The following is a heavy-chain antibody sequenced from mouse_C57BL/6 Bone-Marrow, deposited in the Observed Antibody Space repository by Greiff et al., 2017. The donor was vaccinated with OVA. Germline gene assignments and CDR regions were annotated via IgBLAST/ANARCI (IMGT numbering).Heavy chain of an antibody. D-gene: IGHD4-1*01. V-gene: IGHV14-4*01. J-gene: IGHJ2*01. CDR3: TRLTVDY. Sequence: VQLKESGAELVRPGASVKLSCTASGFNIKDDYMHWVKQRPEQGLEWIGWIDPENGDTEYASKFQGKATITADTSSNTAYLQLSSLTSEDTAVYYCTRLTVDYWGQGTTLTVSS. CDR1: GFNIKDDY. CDR2: IDPENGDT.